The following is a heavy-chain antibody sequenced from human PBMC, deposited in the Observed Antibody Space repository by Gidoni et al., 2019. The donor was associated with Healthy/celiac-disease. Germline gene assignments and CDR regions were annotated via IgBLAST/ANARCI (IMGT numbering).Heavy chain of an antibody. Sequence: QLQLQESGPGLVQPSETLSLTCTVSGGSISSTRYYWGWIRQPPGKGLEWIGSSYYSGSTYYNPSLKSRVTISVDTSKNQFALKLSSVTAADTAVYYCASFRRRQWLIGDWFDPWGQGTLVTVSS. J-gene: IGHJ5*02. D-gene: IGHD6-19*01. CDR3: ASFRRRQWLIGDWFDP. CDR1: GGSISSTRYY. CDR2: SYYSGST. V-gene: IGHV4-39*01.